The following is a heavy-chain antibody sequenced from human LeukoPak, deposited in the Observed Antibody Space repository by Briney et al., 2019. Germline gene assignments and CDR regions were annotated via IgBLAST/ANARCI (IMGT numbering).Heavy chain of an antibody. CDR3: ARGDIVVLPAGIPHNWFDP. D-gene: IGHD2-2*02. Sequence: ASVKVSCKASGGTFSSYAISWVRQAPGQGLEWVGRIIPILGIANYAQKFQGRVTITADKSTSTAYMELSSLRSEDTAVYYCARGDIVVLPAGIPHNWFDPWGQGTLVTVSS. V-gene: IGHV1-69*04. CDR2: IIPILGIA. J-gene: IGHJ5*02. CDR1: GGTFSSYA.